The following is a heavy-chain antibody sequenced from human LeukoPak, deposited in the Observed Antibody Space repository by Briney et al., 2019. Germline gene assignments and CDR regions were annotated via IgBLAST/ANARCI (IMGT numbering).Heavy chain of an antibody. D-gene: IGHD6-6*01. J-gene: IGHJ4*02. Sequence: ASVKVSCKASGYTFTSYDINWVRQATGQGLEWRGWMNPNSGNTGYAQKFQGRVTITRNTSISTAYMELSSLRSEDTAVYYCARVQAARGCFDYWGQGTLVTVSS. CDR1: GYTFTSYD. CDR2: MNPNSGNT. CDR3: ARVQAARGCFDY. V-gene: IGHV1-8*03.